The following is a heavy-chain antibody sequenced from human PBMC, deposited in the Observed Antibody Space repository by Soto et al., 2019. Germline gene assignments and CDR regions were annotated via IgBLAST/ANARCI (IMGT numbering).Heavy chain of an antibody. Sequence: PGGSLRLSCAASGFTFSSYWMHWVRQAPGKGLVWVSRINSDGSSTSYADSVKGRFTISRDNAKNTLYLQMNSLRAEDTAVYYCARDDSSGYYYVPSLDYWGQGTLVTVSS. CDR2: INSDGSST. CDR1: GFTFSSYW. CDR3: ARDDSSGYYYVPSLDY. V-gene: IGHV3-74*01. J-gene: IGHJ4*02. D-gene: IGHD3-22*01.